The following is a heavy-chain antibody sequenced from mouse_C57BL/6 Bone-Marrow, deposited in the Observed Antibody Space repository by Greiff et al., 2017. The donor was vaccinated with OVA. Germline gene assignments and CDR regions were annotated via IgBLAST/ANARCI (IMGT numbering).Heavy chain of an antibody. V-gene: IGHV3-6*01. D-gene: IGHD2-3*01. CDR1: GYSITSGYY. Sequence: EVKLQESGPGLVKPSQSLSLTCSVTGYSITSGYYWNWIRQFPGNKLEWMGYISYDGSNNYNPSLKNRISITRDTSKNQFFLKLNSVTTEDTATYYCAYDGYAYWGQGTLVTVSA. CDR2: ISYDGSN. J-gene: IGHJ3*01. CDR3: AYDGYAY.